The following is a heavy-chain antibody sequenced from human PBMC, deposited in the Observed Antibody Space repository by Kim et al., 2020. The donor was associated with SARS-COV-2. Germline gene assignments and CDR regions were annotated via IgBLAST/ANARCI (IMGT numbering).Heavy chain of an antibody. CDR3: ARDGRARRTREKWFGTDNWFDP. CDR2: INPNSGGT. Sequence: ASVKVSCKASGYTFTGYYMHWVRQAPGQGLEWMGWINPNSGGTNYAQKFQGRVTMTRDTSISTAYMELSRLRSDDTAVYYCARDGRARRTREKWFGTDNWFDPWGQGTLVTVSS. CDR1: GYTFTGYY. V-gene: IGHV1-2*02. D-gene: IGHD3-10*01. J-gene: IGHJ5*02.